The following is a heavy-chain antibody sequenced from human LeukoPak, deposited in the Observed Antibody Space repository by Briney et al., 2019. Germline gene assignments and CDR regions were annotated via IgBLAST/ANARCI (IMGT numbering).Heavy chain of an antibody. CDR2: ISGSGGST. J-gene: IGHJ4*02. CDR1: GFTFSSYA. Sequence: GGSLRLSCAASGFTFSSYAMSWVRQAPGKGLEWVSAISGSGGSTYYADSVKGRFTISRDNSKKTLYLQMNSLRAEDTAVYYCAKDGPLTYYYDSSGYSPFDYWGQGTLVTVSS. V-gene: IGHV3-23*01. CDR3: AKDGPLTYYYDSSGYSPFDY. D-gene: IGHD3-22*01.